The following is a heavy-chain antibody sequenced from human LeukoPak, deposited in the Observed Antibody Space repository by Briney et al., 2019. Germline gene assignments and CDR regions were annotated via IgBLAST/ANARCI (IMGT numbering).Heavy chain of an antibody. D-gene: IGHD6-19*01. CDR2: ISAYNGNT. Sequence: GASAKVSCKASGYTFTSYGISWVRQAPGQGLEWMGWISAYNGNTNYAQKLQGRVTMTTDTSTSTAYMELRSLRSDDTAVYYCARVEGRQWLVQGAQYFQHWGQGTLVTVSS. J-gene: IGHJ1*01. CDR1: GYTFTSYG. V-gene: IGHV1-18*01. CDR3: ARVEGRQWLVQGAQYFQH.